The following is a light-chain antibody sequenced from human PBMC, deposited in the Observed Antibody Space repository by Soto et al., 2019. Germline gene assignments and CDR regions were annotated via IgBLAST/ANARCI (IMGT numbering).Light chain of an antibody. Sequence: SYELTQPPSVSVAPGKTARITCGEKTIGSKSGHGYQQKPGRAPVLVIYYDSDRPSGIPERFSGSNSGNTATLTISRVEAGDEADYYCQVWDSSSDHVVFGGGTKLTVL. J-gene: IGLJ2*01. CDR3: QVWDSSSDHVV. CDR2: YDS. V-gene: IGLV3-21*04. CDR1: TIGSKS.